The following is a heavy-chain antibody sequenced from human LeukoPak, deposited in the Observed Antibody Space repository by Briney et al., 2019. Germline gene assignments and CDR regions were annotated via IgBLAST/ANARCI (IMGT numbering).Heavy chain of an antibody. D-gene: IGHD3-22*01. CDR3: ARDIGWDSSPPFDY. V-gene: IGHV3-23*01. J-gene: IGHJ4*02. CDR2: ISGSGGST. Sequence: PGGSLRLSCAASGFAFSSYGMSWVRQAPGKGLEWVSAISGSGGSTYYADSVKGRFTISRDNSKNTLYLQMNSLRAEDTAVYYCARDIGWDSSPPFDYWGQGTLVTVSS. CDR1: GFAFSSYG.